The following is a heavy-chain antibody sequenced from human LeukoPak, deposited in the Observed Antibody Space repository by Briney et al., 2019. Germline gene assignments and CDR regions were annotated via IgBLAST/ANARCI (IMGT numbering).Heavy chain of an antibody. J-gene: IGHJ5*02. CDR3: ARSEAEFDP. D-gene: IGHD6-13*01. Sequence: PSETLSLTCAVYGGSFSGYYWSWIRQPPGKGLEWIGSIYYSGSTYYNPSLKSRVTISVDTSKNQFSLKLSSVTAADTAVYYCARSEAEFDPWGQGTLVTVSS. CDR1: GGSFSGYY. V-gene: IGHV4-34*01. CDR2: IYYSGST.